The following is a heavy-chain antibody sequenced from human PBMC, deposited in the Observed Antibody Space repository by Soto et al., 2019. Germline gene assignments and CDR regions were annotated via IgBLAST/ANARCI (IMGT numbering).Heavy chain of an antibody. V-gene: IGHV3-21*01. D-gene: IGHD1-26*01. Sequence: EVQLVESGGGLVKPGGSLRLSCAASGFTFSSYSMNWVRQAPGKGLEWVSSISSSSSYIYYADSVKGRFTISRDNAKNSRYRQKNSLRAEDTAVYYCARGGSGSPSGMDVWGQGTTVTVSS. CDR1: GFTFSSYS. J-gene: IGHJ6*02. CDR3: ARGGSGSPSGMDV. CDR2: ISSSSSYI.